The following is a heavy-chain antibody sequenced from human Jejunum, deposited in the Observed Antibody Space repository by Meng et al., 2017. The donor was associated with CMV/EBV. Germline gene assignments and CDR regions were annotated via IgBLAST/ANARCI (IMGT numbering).Heavy chain of an antibody. CDR3: ARDIRGSDYYHGMDV. V-gene: IGHV3-48*03. Sequence: FNCSKYEMSWVRQSPRKGLEWLSYITSSGDRTYYAGSVKGRFVISRDNAKNSLYLQMNYLTAEDTAVYYCARDIRGSDYYHGMDVWGQGTTVTVSS. D-gene: IGHD3-10*01. CDR2: ITSSGDRT. CDR1: FNCSKYE. J-gene: IGHJ6*02.